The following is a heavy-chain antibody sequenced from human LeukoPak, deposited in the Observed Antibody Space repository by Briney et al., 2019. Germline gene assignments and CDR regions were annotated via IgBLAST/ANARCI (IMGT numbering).Heavy chain of an antibody. CDR3: TTPGTDSSSWHFDY. Sequence: GGSLRLSCAASGFTFSNAWMSWVRQAPGKGLEWVGRIKSKTDGGTTDYAAPVKGRFTISRDDSKNTLYLQMDSLKTEDTAVYYCTTPGTDSSSWHFDYWGQGTLITVSS. CDR2: IKSKTDGGTT. V-gene: IGHV3-15*01. D-gene: IGHD6-13*01. J-gene: IGHJ4*02. CDR1: GFTFSNAW.